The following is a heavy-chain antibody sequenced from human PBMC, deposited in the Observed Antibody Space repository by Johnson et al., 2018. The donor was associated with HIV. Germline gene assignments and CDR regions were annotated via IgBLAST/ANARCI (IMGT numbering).Heavy chain of an antibody. CDR1: GFTFDDYG. J-gene: IGHJ3*02. CDR2: ISWNSGSI. Sequence: VQLVESGGGLVQPGRSLRLSCVTSGFTFDDYGMHWVRQAAGKGLEWVSGISWNSGSIAYGDSVKGRFTISRDNAKNSLYVQMNSLRAEDTALDYCATYYYDSSGDSDSFDIWGQGTMVTVSS. V-gene: IGHV3-9*01. D-gene: IGHD3-22*01. CDR3: ATYYYDSSGDSDSFDI.